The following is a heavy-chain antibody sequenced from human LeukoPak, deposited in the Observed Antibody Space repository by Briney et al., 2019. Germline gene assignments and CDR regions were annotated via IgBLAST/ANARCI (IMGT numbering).Heavy chain of an antibody. CDR3: ARGVFGESLES. CDR1: GHTFTGYY. Sequence: ASVKVSCRASGHTFTGYYVYWVRQAPGQGLEWMGWMNPNVGGANFPQKFQGRVTVTSDPAISAAYMELRRLRSDDTAVYYCARGVFGESLESWGQGTLVTVSS. J-gene: IGHJ4*02. CDR2: MNPNVGGA. V-gene: IGHV1-2*02. D-gene: IGHD3-10*02.